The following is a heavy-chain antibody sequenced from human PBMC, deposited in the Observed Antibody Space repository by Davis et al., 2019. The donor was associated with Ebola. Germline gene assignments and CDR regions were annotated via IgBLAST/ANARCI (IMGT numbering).Heavy chain of an antibody. V-gene: IGHV3-23*01. CDR3: AKASWGPAARPLLDS. J-gene: IGHJ4*02. CDR1: GFTVSNNY. CDR2: VSGSGTTT. D-gene: IGHD2-2*02. Sequence: GGSLRLSCAASGFTVSNNYMIWVRQAPGKGLEWVSAVSGSGTTTSYADSVKGRFTISRDNSNNTLYLQMNNLRVEDTARYYCAKASWGPAARPLLDSWGQGTLVTVSS.